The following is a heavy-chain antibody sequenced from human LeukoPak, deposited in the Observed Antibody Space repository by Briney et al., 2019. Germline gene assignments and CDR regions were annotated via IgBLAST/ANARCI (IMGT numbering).Heavy chain of an antibody. CDR2: IIPILGIA. D-gene: IGHD6-19*01. V-gene: IGHV1-69*04. J-gene: IGHJ5*02. Sequence: SVKVSCKASGGTFSSYAISWVRQAPGQGLEWMGRIIPILGIANYAQKFQGRVTITADKSTSTAYMELSSLRSEDTAVYYCAREHRPGFNSSGWTSWGQGTLVTVSS. CDR1: GGTFSSYA. CDR3: AREHRPGFNSSGWTS.